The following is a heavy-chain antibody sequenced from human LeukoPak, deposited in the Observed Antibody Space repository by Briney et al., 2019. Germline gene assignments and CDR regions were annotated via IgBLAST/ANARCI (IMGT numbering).Heavy chain of an antibody. J-gene: IGHJ3*02. D-gene: IGHD6-19*01. V-gene: IGHV4-59*01. CDR3: ARKSVAVRDAFDI. CDR1: SGSISRYY. CDR2: IYYTGRT. Sequence: SETLSLTCTVSSGSISRYYWGWIRQPPGKGLDWIGYIYYTGRTYYNPSLKSRVTISVDTSKNQFSLKLNSVTAADTAVYYCARKSVAVRDAFDIWGQGTMVTVSS.